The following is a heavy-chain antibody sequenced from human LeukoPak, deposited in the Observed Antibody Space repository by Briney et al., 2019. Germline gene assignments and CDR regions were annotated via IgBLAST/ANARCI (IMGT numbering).Heavy chain of an antibody. D-gene: IGHD5-24*01. CDR1: GGSINSRSYY. J-gene: IGHJ4*02. Sequence: PSETLSLTCTVSGGSINSRSYYWGWIRQPPGKGLEWIGSISYSGSTFYNPSLKSRVTISVDTSKNQFSLKLSSVTAADTAVYYCARSNQLRVGLEMATRKRYFDYWGQGTLVTVSS. V-gene: IGHV4-39*07. CDR2: ISYSGST. CDR3: ARSNQLRVGLEMATRKRYFDY.